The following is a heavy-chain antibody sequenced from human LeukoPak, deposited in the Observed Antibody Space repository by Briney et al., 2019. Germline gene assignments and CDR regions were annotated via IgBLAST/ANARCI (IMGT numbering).Heavy chain of an antibody. D-gene: IGHD6-19*01. CDR1: GFTFRSYA. CDR2: ISGDGSRQ. CDR3: VREQPGDGWSGFDY. Sequence: GGSLRLSCAASGFTFRSYAMHWVRQAPGKGLEWLAVISGDGSRQHYADFLEGRFTISRDNSKNTVSLQMSSLTSEDTAVYFCVREQPGDGWSGFDYWGQGTLVTVSS. V-gene: IGHV3-30*15. J-gene: IGHJ4*02.